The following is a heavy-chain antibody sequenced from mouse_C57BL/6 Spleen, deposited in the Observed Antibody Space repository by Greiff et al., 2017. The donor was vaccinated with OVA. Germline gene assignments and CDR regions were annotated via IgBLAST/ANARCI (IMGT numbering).Heavy chain of an antibody. J-gene: IGHJ1*03. V-gene: IGHV3-6*01. Sequence: EVKVEESGPGLVKPSQSLSLTCSVTGYSITSGYYWNWIRQFPGNKLEWMGYISYDGSNNYNPSLKNRISITRDTSKNQFFLKLNSVTTEDTATYYCAREGVAYWYFDVWGTGTTVTVSS. CDR1: GYSITSGYY. D-gene: IGHD1-1*02. CDR2: ISYDGSN. CDR3: AREGVAYWYFDV.